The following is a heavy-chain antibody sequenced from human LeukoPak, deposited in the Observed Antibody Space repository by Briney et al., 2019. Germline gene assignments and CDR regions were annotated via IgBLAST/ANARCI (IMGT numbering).Heavy chain of an antibody. CDR2: IWPDGSKK. CDR3: AKISSSAESNFDY. J-gene: IGHJ4*02. D-gene: IGHD6-25*01. Sequence: PGGSLRLSCAASGFTFSTYAMHWVRQAPGKGLEWVAFIWPDGSKKYYADSVKGRFAISRENSKNTVYLQMNDLRPEDTALYFCAKISSSAESNFDYWGQETLLTVSS. CDR1: GFTFSTYA. V-gene: IGHV3-30*02.